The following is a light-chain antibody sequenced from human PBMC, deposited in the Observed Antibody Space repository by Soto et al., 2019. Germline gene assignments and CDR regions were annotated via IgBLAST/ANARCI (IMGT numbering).Light chain of an antibody. J-gene: IGKJ5*01. Sequence: EIVLTQSPATLSLSPGEISTLSCMASQSVSSYLAWYQQKPGQAPRLLIYDASNRATVIPARFSGSGSGTDFTLTISSLEPEDFAVYYCQQRSNWPPSFGQGTRLEI. V-gene: IGKV3-11*01. CDR2: DAS. CDR3: QQRSNWPPS. CDR1: QSVSSY.